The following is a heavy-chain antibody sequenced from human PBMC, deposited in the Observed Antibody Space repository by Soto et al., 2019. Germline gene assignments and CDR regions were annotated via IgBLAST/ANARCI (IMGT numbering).Heavy chain of an antibody. J-gene: IGHJ4*02. Sequence: EVQLVESGGGLVKPGGTLRVSCAASGITFSNVWMTWVRQAPGKGLEWVGRIKSKTDGGTTDYGAPVRGRFTISRDDSKNTLYLQINSLKTEDTAVYYCTTGRFSSSLYFDSWGQGTLVTVSS. V-gene: IGHV3-15*01. CDR3: TTGRFSSSLYFDS. CDR2: IKSKTDGGTT. CDR1: GITFSNVW. D-gene: IGHD6-6*01.